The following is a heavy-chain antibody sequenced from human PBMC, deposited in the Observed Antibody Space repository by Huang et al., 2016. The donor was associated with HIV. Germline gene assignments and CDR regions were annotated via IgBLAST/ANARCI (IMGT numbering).Heavy chain of an antibody. Sequence: QIQLMQSGPELKQPGASVKVSCKASGSTFTSYGITWGRQAPGQGPEWMGGISASRGDTEVAQKFQGRVTLTTDTSTNRAYMELRSLRSDDTAKYYCARDPKYHRIGYYRQRRGIDIWGQGTMVIVSS. CDR2: ISASRGDT. V-gene: IGHV1-18*01. CDR1: GSTFTSYG. CDR3: ARDPKYHRIGYYRQRRGIDI. D-gene: IGHD3-22*01. J-gene: IGHJ3*02.